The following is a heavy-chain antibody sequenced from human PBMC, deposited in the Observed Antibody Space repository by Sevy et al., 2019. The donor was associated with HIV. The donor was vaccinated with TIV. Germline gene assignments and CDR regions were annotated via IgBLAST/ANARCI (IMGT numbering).Heavy chain of an antibody. Sequence: GGSLRLSCAASGFTFSSYAMSWVRQAPGKGLEWVSAISGSGGSTYYADSVKGRFTISRDNSKNTLYLQMNSLRAEDTAVYYCAKDRLNYDSSGYYYGIFDYWDQGTLVTVSS. CDR1: GFTFSSYA. CDR2: ISGSGGST. V-gene: IGHV3-23*01. CDR3: AKDRLNYDSSGYYYGIFDY. D-gene: IGHD3-22*01. J-gene: IGHJ4*02.